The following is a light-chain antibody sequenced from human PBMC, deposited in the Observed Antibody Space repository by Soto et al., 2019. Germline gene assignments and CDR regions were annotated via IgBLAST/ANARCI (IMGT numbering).Light chain of an antibody. V-gene: IGKV1-5*01. CDR1: QSITTW. CDR2: EAS. Sequence: DIQMTQSPSTLSASVGDGVTITCRASQSITTWLAWYQQKVGKAPKLLLSEASTLETGVPSRFSGSGSGTQFTLTIAGLQPDDVATYYCQQYISYPLTFGGGTTVQ. J-gene: IGKJ4*01. CDR3: QQYISYPLT.